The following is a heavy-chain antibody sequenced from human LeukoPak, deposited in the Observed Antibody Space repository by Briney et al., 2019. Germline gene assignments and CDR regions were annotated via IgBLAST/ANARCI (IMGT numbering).Heavy chain of an antibody. CDR2: IYPGDSDT. CDR1: GYSFTSYW. J-gene: IGHJ6*02. Sequence: GESLKISCKGSGYSFTSYWIGWVRQMPGKGLEWMGIIYPGDSDTRYSPSFQGQVTISADKSISTAYLQWSSLKASDTAMYYCARHRGTIFGVVSEEYYGMDVWGQGTTVTVSS. V-gene: IGHV5-51*01. D-gene: IGHD3-3*01. CDR3: ARHRGTIFGVVSEEYYGMDV.